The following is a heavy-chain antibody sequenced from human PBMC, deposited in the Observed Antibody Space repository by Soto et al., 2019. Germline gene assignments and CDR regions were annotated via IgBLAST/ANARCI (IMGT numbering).Heavy chain of an antibody. V-gene: IGHV1-69*02. Sequence: QVQLVQSGAEVKKPGSSVKVSCKDSGGTFSTYSMFWVRQAPGQGLEWMGRIIPMLGIANYAQRFQDRVTITADKSTATAIMELSSLRSEDTALYYCTIGSWSGEVFDIWGQGTMVTVSS. CDR3: TIGSWSGEVFDI. J-gene: IGHJ3*02. CDR1: GGTFSTYS. CDR2: IIPMLGIA. D-gene: IGHD2-21*01.